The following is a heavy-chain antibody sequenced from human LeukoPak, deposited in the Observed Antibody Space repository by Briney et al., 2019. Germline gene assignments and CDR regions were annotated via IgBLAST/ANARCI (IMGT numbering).Heavy chain of an antibody. CDR1: GGSISSSSYY. V-gene: IGHV4-39*01. CDR3: ARGPPNYYDPVEDWFDP. D-gene: IGHD3-22*01. J-gene: IGHJ5*02. Sequence: SETLSLTCTVSGGSISSSSYYWGWIRQPPGKGLEWIGSIHYSGSTYYNPSLKSRVTISVDTSKNQFSLKLSSVTAADTAVYYCARGPPNYYDPVEDWFDPWGQGTLVTVSS. CDR2: IHYSGST.